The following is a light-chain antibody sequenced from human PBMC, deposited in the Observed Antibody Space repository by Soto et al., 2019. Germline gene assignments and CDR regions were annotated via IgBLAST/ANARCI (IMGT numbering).Light chain of an antibody. CDR1: QSISTW. CDR2: KAS. V-gene: IGKV1-5*03. CDR3: QHYNSYPIT. Sequence: DIQMKQSPSTQSASVGDRVTITCRASQSISTWLAWYQQKPGKAPNLLIYKASSLESGVPSRFSGSGSGTEFTLTISSLQPDDFATYYCQHYNSYPITFGQGTRLEIK. J-gene: IGKJ5*01.